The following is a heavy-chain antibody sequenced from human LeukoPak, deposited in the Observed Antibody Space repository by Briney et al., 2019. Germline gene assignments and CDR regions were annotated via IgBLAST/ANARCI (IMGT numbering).Heavy chain of an antibody. V-gene: IGHV4-34*01. J-gene: IGHJ4*02. CDR3: ARGGTYTYYYDSSGYNFDY. Sequence: SETLSLTCAVYGGSFSGYYWSWIRQPPGKGLEWIGEINHSGSTNYNPSLKSRVTISVDTSKNQFSLKLSSVTAADTAVYYCARGGTYTYYYDSSGYNFDYWGQGTLVTVSS. CDR1: GGSFSGYY. CDR2: INHSGST. D-gene: IGHD3-22*01.